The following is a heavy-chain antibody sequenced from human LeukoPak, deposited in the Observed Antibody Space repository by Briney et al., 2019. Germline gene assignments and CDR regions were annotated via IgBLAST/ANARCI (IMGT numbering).Heavy chain of an antibody. Sequence: PGGALILSCAASGFTLRSERMSSVRQAPGKGLERVANIKQGGSEKYYVDSAKGRFTISRDNAKNSLYLQMNSLRAEDTAVYYCARGKLLRYFDWLSYGMDVWGKGTTVTVSS. D-gene: IGHD3-9*01. CDR1: GFTLRSER. CDR3: ARGKLLRYFDWLSYGMDV. CDR2: IKQGGSEK. V-gene: IGHV3-7*03. J-gene: IGHJ6*04.